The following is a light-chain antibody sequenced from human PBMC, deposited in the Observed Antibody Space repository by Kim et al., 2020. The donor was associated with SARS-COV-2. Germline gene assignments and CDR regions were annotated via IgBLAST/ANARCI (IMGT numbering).Light chain of an antibody. CDR3: QTWGTGIRV. V-gene: IGLV4-69*02. CDR2: VSSDDGH. J-gene: IGLJ3*02. Sequence: ATTTLTGTLSRGNSVYANEWYQQRPEKGAWCWMKVSSDDGHSQGDGFPDRFSGSSSGSERYLTFSSLQSEDEADYYGQTWGTGIRVFGGGTQLTVL. CDR1: RGNSVYA.